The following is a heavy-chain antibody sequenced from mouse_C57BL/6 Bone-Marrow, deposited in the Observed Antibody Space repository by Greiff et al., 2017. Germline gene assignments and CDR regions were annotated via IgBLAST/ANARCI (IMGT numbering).Heavy chain of an antibody. V-gene: IGHV3-6*01. D-gene: IGHD2-1*01. CDR3: ARGYYGNVAWFAY. Sequence: VQLKESGPGLVKPSQSLSLTCSVTGYSITSGYYWNWIRQFPGNKLEWMGYISYDGSNNYNPSLKNRISITRDTSKNQFFLKLNSLTTEDTATYYCARGYYGNVAWFAYWGQGTLVTVSA. CDR2: ISYDGSN. J-gene: IGHJ3*01. CDR1: GYSITSGYY.